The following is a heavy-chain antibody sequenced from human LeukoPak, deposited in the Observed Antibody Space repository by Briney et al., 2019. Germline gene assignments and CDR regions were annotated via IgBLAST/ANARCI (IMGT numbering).Heavy chain of an antibody. V-gene: IGHV3-30*04. CDR3: ARDIVCSSTSCYGDEYYYYYGMDV. CDR2: ISYDGSNK. Sequence: GGSLRLFCAASGFTFSSYAMHWVRQAPGKGLEWVAVISYDGSNKYQADSVKGRFSISRDNSKNTLYPQMNSLRAEDTAVYYCARDIVCSSTSCYGDEYYYYYGMDVWGQGTTVTVSS. CDR1: GFTFSSYA. D-gene: IGHD2-2*01. J-gene: IGHJ6*02.